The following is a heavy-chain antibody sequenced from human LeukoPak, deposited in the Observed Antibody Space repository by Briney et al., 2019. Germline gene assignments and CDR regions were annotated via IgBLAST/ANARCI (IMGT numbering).Heavy chain of an antibody. CDR2: INHSGSI. CDR3: ARNRADGSGTYYERNPLNFAS. J-gene: IGHJ4*01. Sequence: SDTLSLTCAVYTGSFSGYYWTWIRQPPGKGLEWIGEINHSGSINCNPSLKSLITLSVDTSKNQISLKVGSVTAADTAIYYCARNRADGSGTYYERNPLNFASWGQGTLVTVSS. V-gene: IGHV4-34*01. CDR1: TGSFSGYY. D-gene: IGHD3-10*01.